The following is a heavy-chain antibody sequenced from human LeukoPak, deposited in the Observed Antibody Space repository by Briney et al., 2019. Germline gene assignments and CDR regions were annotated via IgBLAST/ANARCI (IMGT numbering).Heavy chain of an antibody. D-gene: IGHD4-11*01. CDR2: ISGSGDTT. J-gene: IGHJ4*02. V-gene: IGHV3-23*01. Sequence: PGGSLRLSCAGSGFIFSTYAMTWVRQAPGKGLEWVSGISGSGDTTYYADSVKGRFIISRDTSKNTLYLQMNSLRAEDTAVYYCARSGGLQKFDYWGQGTLVTVSS. CDR3: ARSGGLQKFDY. CDR1: GFIFSTYA.